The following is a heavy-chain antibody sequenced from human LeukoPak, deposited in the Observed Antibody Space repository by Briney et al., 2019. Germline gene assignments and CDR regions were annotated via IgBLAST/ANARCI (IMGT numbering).Heavy chain of an antibody. Sequence: GGSLRLSCAASGFTFSSDGMHWVRQAPGKGLEWVAVISYDGNNKYYADSAKGRFTISRDNSKNTLYLQMNSLRAEDTAVYYCAKDEVPAGTYYYGMDVWGKGTTVTVSS. D-gene: IGHD2-2*01. CDR2: ISYDGNNK. CDR1: GFTFSSDG. CDR3: AKDEVPAGTYYYGMDV. V-gene: IGHV3-30*18. J-gene: IGHJ6*04.